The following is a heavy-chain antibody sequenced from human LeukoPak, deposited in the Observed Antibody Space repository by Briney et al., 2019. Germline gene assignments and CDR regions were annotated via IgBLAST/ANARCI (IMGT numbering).Heavy chain of an antibody. V-gene: IGHV3-64D*06. CDR2: ISSNGDNT. J-gene: IGHJ4*02. CDR1: GFTFSTYV. Sequence: GGSLRLSCSVSGFTFSTYVMQWVRQAPGKGLEYVSAISSNGDNTYYADSVKGRFTISRDNSKSTLYLQMSSLRADDTAVYYCVRGTGYWGQGTLVTVSS. CDR3: VRGTGY.